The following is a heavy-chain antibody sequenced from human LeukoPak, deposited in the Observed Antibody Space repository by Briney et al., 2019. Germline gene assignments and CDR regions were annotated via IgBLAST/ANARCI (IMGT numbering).Heavy chain of an antibody. CDR1: GFTFSSHC. CDR2: IKQDGSEK. Sequence: GESLRLSCEASGFTFSSHCMIWLRQAPGNGLDWVANIKQDGSEKYYVDSVKGLFTIYRDNAKSSLYLKTNSLRAEATDVYYCCVGPNYGDYHWGQGTLVTVSS. V-gene: IGHV3-7*03. D-gene: IGHD4-17*01. J-gene: IGHJ4*02. CDR3: CVGPNYGDYH.